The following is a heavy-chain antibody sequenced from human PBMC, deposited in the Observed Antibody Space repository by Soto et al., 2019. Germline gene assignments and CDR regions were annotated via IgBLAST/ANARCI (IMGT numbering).Heavy chain of an antibody. D-gene: IGHD1-1*01. CDR1: GGSISSGDYY. J-gene: IGHJ4*02. V-gene: IGHV4-30-4*01. Sequence: QVQLQESGPGLVKPSQTLSLTCTVSGGSISSGDYYWSWIRQPPGKGLEWIGYIYYSGSTYYNPSLTSRVTISVDTAKNQFSLKLSSVTAADTAVYYCARAHWNSLLFDYWGQGTLVTVSS. CDR3: ARAHWNSLLFDY. CDR2: IYYSGST.